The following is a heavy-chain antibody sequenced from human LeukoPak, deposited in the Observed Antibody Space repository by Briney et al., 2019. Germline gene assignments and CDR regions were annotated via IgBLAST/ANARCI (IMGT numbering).Heavy chain of an antibody. Sequence: GASVTVSCKASGYTFTNYGISWVRQAPGQGLEWMGWISAYNGNTHYAQTLQGRVTMTTDTSTSTAYMELKSLRSDDTAVYYCARGGHRRYYYTSGSAFDHWGQGTLVTVSS. CDR3: ARGGHRRYYYTSGSAFDH. CDR2: ISAYNGNT. J-gene: IGHJ5*02. CDR1: GYTFTNYG. D-gene: IGHD3-10*01. V-gene: IGHV1-18*01.